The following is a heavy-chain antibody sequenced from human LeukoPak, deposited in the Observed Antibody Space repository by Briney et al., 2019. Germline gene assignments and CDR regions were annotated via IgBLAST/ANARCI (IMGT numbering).Heavy chain of an antibody. Sequence: SETLSLTCAVYGGSFSGYYWSWIRQPPGKGLEWIGEIYHSGSTNYNPSLKSRVTISVDKSKNQFSLKLSSVTAADTAVYYCASLVRGAFDIWGQGTMVTVSS. CDR1: GGSFSGYY. CDR2: IYHSGST. V-gene: IGHV4-34*01. D-gene: IGHD3-10*01. J-gene: IGHJ3*02. CDR3: ASLVRGAFDI.